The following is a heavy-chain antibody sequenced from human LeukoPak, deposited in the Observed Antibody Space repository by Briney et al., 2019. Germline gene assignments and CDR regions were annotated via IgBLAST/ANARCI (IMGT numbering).Heavy chain of an antibody. CDR3: AKVVISWGPTSQDY. CDR1: GFTFSSYA. Sequence: PGGSLRLSCAASGFTFSSYAMSWVRQPPGKGLDWVSTISGNGGNTYYADSVKGRFTISRDNSKNTLYLQINTLRAEDMAVYYCAKVVISWGPTSQDYWGQGTLVTVSS. J-gene: IGHJ4*02. D-gene: IGHD6-13*01. V-gene: IGHV3-23*01. CDR2: ISGNGGNT.